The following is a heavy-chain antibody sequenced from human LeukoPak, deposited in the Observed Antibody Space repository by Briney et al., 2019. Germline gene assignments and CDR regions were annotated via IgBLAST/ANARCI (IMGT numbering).Heavy chain of an antibody. CDR2: IIPIFGTA. CDR1: GYTFTSYG. CDR3: ARNQQLVRAYYYYMDV. V-gene: IGHV1-69*13. J-gene: IGHJ6*03. D-gene: IGHD6-13*01. Sequence: SVKVSCKASGYTFTSYGISWVRQAPGQGLEWMGGIIPIFGTANYAQKFQGRVTITADESTSTAYMELSSLRSEDTAVYYCARNQQLVRAYYYYMDVWGKGTTVTVSS.